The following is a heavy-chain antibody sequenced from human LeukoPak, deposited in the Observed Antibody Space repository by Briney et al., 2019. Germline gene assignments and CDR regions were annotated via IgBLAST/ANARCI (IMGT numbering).Heavy chain of an antibody. CDR3: ARDPWGGVASTNYYYMDV. D-gene: IGHD6-19*01. CDR1: GFTFDDYG. CDR2: INWNGGST. J-gene: IGHJ6*03. V-gene: IGHV3-20*04. Sequence: GGSLRLSCAASGFTFDDYGMSWVRQVPGKGLEWVSGINWNGGSTGNADSVKGRFTISRDNSKNTLYLQMNSLRAEDTAVYYCARDPWGGVASTNYYYMDVWGKGTTVTVSS.